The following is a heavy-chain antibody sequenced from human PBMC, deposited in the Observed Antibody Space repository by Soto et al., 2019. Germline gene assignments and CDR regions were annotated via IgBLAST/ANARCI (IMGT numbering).Heavy chain of an antibody. J-gene: IGHJ6*02. CDR3: AXTITMVPRAWYYYGMDV. CDR2: ISYDGSNK. Sequence: GGSLRLSCAASRFTFSSYGMHWVRQAPGKGLEWVAVISYDGSNKYYADSVKGRFTISRDNSKNTLYLQMNSLRAEDTAVYYCAXTITMVPRAWYYYGMDVWGQGTTVTVSS. CDR1: RFTFSSYG. D-gene: IGHD3-10*01. V-gene: IGHV3-30*03.